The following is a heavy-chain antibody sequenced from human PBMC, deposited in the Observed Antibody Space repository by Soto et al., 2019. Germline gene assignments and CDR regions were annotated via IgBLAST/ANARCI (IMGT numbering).Heavy chain of an antibody. CDR2: ISSGSNK. J-gene: IGHJ6*02. V-gene: IGHV3-30*18. Sequence: QVQLVESGGGVVQPGRTQTLSCAASGFIFSSYGMHWVRQAPGKGLEWVAVISSGSNKDYSYYMTCRFTISRDNSKNTLYLQMNSLRAEDTAVYYCAKDRYGSSSYGMDVWGQGTTVTVSS. D-gene: IGHD6-6*01. CDR3: AKDRYGSSSYGMDV. CDR1: GFIFSSYG.